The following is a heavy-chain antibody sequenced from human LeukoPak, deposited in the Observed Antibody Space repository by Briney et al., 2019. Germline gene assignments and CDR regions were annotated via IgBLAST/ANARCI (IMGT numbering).Heavy chain of an antibody. CDR3: ATEAAAGVYFEY. CDR1: GYTFTSYD. V-gene: IGHV1-18*01. D-gene: IGHD6-13*01. Sequence: GASVKVSCKASGYTFTSYDISWVRQAPGQGLEWMGWVSAYNGNTNYVHHLQGRVTMTTDTSTTTAYMEVRSLRSDDTAIYYCATEAAAGVYFEYWGQGTLVTVSS. J-gene: IGHJ4*02. CDR2: VSAYNGNT.